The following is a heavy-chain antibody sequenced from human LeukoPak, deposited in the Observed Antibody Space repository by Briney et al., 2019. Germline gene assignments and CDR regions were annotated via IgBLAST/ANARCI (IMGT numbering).Heavy chain of an antibody. CDR3: ARHLVEQWLFAYYYYGMDV. CDR1: GNSVSGYY. CDR2: LYYSGST. V-gene: IGHV4-59*08. J-gene: IGHJ6*02. Sequence: SETLSLTCTVSGNSVSGYYWTWIRQPPGKGLEWIGYLYYSGSTNYNPSLKSRVTISVDTSKNQFSLKLSSVTAADTAVYYCARHLVEQWLFAYYYYGMDVWGQGTTVTVSS. D-gene: IGHD6-19*01.